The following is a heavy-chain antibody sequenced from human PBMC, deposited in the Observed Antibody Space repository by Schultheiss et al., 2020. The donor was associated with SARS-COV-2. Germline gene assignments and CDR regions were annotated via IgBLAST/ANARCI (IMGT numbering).Heavy chain of an antibody. J-gene: IGHJ4*02. D-gene: IGHD3-22*01. CDR3: ARAGLGPRPYYYDSSGYYYGERYYFDY. Sequence: SETLSLTCDVSGVSINTGFFYWNWIRQSPGKGLEWIGEINHSGSTNYNPSLKSRVTISVDTSKNQFSLKLSSVTAADTAVYYCARAGLGPRPYYYDSSGYYYGERYYFDYWGQGTLVTVSS. CDR1: GVSINTGFFY. V-gene: IGHV4-34*01. CDR2: INHSGST.